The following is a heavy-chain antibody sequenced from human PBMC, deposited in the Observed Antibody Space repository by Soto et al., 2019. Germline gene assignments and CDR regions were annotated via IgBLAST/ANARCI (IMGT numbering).Heavy chain of an antibody. CDR2: IWNDGNKE. J-gene: IGHJ3*01. V-gene: IGHV3-33*01. CDR3: TMMHYGDYEGRDACDL. CDR1: GFTLSVFG. Sequence: QVHLVESGGGVVQPGRSLRLSCAASGFTLSVFGMHWVRQAPGKGLEWMAVIWNDGNKESYADSVKGRFTISRDSSKNTLDLDMNRLEAEDTAIYYCTMMHYGDYEGRDACDLWWPGTMRTVS. D-gene: IGHD4-17*01.